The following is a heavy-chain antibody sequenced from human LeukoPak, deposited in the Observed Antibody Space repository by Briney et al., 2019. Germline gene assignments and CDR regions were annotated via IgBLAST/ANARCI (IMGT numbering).Heavy chain of an antibody. J-gene: IGHJ4*02. CDR3: ARSHSVWTSFDY. CDR1: GGSISSYY. Sequence: SETLSLTCTVSGGSISSYYWSWIRQPPGKGLEWIGYIYYSGSTNYNPSLKSRVPISVDMSKNQFSLKLSSVTAADTAVYYCARSHSVWTSFDYWGQGTLVTVSS. CDR2: IYYSGST. D-gene: IGHD3/OR15-3a*01. V-gene: IGHV4-59*01.